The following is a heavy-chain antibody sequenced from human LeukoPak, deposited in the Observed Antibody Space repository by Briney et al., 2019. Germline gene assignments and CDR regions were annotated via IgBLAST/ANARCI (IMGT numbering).Heavy chain of an antibody. V-gene: IGHV3-48*03. CDR1: GFTLSSYE. J-gene: IGHJ4*02. CDR3: ARDVYDSSGYYIDY. CDR2: ISSSGSTI. D-gene: IGHD3-22*01. Sequence: GGALRLYCAASGFTLSSYEMNWVRQAPGEWLEGVSYISSSGSTIYYADSVKGRFTISRDNAKNSLYLQMDSLRAEDTAVYYCARDVYDSSGYYIDYWGQGTLVTVSS.